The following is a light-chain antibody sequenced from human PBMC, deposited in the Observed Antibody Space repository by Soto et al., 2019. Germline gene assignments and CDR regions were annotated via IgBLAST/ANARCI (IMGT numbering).Light chain of an antibody. Sequence: QSALTQPASVSGSPGQSITISCTGTSSDVGGYNYVSWYQQHPGKAPKLMIYEVSNRTSGVSNRFSGSKSGNTASLTISGLPDEDEADYYCSSYTTSSTLYVVFGGGTKLTVL. CDR3: SSYTTSSTLYVV. V-gene: IGLV2-14*01. CDR2: EVS. J-gene: IGLJ2*01. CDR1: SSDVGGYNY.